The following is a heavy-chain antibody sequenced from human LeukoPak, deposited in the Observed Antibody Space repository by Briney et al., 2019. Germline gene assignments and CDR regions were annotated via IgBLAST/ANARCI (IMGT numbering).Heavy chain of an antibody. Sequence: ASVKVSCKASGYTFTSYGISWVRQAPGQGLEWMGWISAYNGNTNYAQKLQGRVTMTTDTSTSTAYMELRSLRSDDTAVYYCARGTYYVFWSVYPTGPDYFDYGGQEPLAPVPS. CDR2: ISAYNGNT. CDR1: GYTFTSYG. CDR3: ARGTYYVFWSVYPTGPDYFDY. D-gene: IGHD3-3*01. V-gene: IGHV1-18*01. J-gene: IGHJ4*02.